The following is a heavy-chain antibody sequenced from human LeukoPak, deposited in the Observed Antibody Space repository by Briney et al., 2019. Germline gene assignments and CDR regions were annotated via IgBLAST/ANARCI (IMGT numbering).Heavy chain of an antibody. CDR1: GFTFSSYV. V-gene: IGHV3-30*04. Sequence: GGSLRLSCAASGFTFSSYVMHWVRQAPGKGLEWVAIISYDGSNEYYADSVKGRFTISRDNSRYSLYLQMNSLRDEDTAVYYCARGPGYGHYFDYWGQGALVTVSS. D-gene: IGHD5-12*01. J-gene: IGHJ4*02. CDR3: ARGPGYGHYFDY. CDR2: ISYDGSNE.